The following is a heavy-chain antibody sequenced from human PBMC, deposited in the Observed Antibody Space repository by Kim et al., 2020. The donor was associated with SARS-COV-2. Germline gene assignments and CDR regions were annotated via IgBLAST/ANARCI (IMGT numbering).Heavy chain of an antibody. D-gene: IGHD1-26*01. CDR3: ARAPSGTFSPYYFDY. Sequence: GESLKISCKASEYTFNNYWIGWVRQMPGKGLQWPGIIYPGDSDTKYNPSVQGQVTISADWSLTTAYLQWSSLKASDTAIYYCARAPSGTFSPYYFDYWGQ. J-gene: IGHJ4*02. CDR2: IYPGDSDT. CDR1: EYTFNNYW. V-gene: IGHV5-51*01.